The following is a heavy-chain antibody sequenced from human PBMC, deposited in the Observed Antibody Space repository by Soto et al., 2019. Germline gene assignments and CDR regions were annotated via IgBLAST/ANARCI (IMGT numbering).Heavy chain of an antibody. D-gene: IGHD1-1*01. Sequence: ASVKVSCKASGYTFTSYAMHWVRQAPGQRLEWMGWINAGNGNTKYSQKFQGRVTITRDTSASTAYMELSSLRSEDTAVYYCARDLEAGTNWFDPWGQGTLVTVSS. CDR3: ARDLEAGTNWFDP. CDR2: INAGNGNT. J-gene: IGHJ5*02. V-gene: IGHV1-3*01. CDR1: GYTFTSYA.